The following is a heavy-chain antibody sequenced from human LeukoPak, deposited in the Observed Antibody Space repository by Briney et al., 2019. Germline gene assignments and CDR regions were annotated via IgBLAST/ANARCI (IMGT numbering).Heavy chain of an antibody. CDR3: ARAPYYYDSSGYYYVAYFDY. J-gene: IGHJ4*02. CDR2: INHSGST. V-gene: IGHV4-34*01. D-gene: IGHD3-22*01. CDR1: GGSFIGYY. Sequence: SETLSLTCAVYGGSFIGYYWSWIRQPPGKGLEWIGEINHSGSTNYNPSLKSRVTISVDTSKNQFSLKLSSVTAADTAVYYCARAPYYYDSSGYYYVAYFDYWGQGTLVTVSS.